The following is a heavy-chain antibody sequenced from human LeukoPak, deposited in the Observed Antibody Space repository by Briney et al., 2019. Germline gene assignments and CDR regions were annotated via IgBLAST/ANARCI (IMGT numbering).Heavy chain of an antibody. CDR3: ARLSVIVGAALEYYYYYMDV. CDR2: IYYSGST. V-gene: IGHV4-59*01. CDR1: GGSISSYY. D-gene: IGHD1-26*01. Sequence: SETLSLTCTVSGGSISSYYWSWIRQPPGKGLEWIGYIYYSGSTNYNPSLKSRVTISVDTSKNQFSLKLSSVTAADTAVYYCARLSVIVGAALEYYYYYMDVWGQGTTVTVSS. J-gene: IGHJ6*03.